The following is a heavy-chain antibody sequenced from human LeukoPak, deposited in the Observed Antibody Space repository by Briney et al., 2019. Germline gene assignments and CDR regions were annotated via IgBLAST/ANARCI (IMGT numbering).Heavy chain of an antibody. CDR3: ARDKYSSSWYYYYMDV. J-gene: IGHJ6*03. CDR1: GYTFTSFG. D-gene: IGHD6-6*01. CDR2: ISAYNGNT. Sequence: ASVKVSCKASGYTFTSFGISWVRQAPGQGLDWMGWISAYNGNTNYAQKLQGRVTMTTDTSTSTAYMELRSLRSDDTAVYYCARDKYSSSWYYYYMDVWGKGTTVTVSS. V-gene: IGHV1-18*01.